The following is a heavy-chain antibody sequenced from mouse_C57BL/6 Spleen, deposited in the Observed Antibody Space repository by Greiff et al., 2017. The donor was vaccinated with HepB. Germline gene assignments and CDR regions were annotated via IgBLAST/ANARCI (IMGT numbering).Heavy chain of an antibody. CDR3: ARDAGAMDY. J-gene: IGHJ4*01. CDR1: GYTFTSYW. Sequence: QVQLQQPGAELVRPGSSVKLSCKASGYTFTSYWMHWVKQRPIQGLEWIGNTDPSDSETHYNQKFKDKATLTVDKSSSTAYMQLSSLTSEDSAVYYCARDAGAMDYWGQGTSVTVSS. CDR2: TDPSDSET. V-gene: IGHV1-52*01.